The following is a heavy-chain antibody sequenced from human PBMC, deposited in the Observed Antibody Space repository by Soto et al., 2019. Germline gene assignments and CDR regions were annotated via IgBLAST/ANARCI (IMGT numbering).Heavy chain of an antibody. V-gene: IGHV3-9*01. CDR1: GFSFDDYT. CDR2: LSWNSGFS. D-gene: IGHD3-22*01. Sequence: VQLVESGGGLVQPGRSLRLSCGGSGFSFDDYTMHWVRQAPGKGPEWVASLSWNSGFSGYADSVKGRFTISRDNAQSSVHLQMNNLRTEDTALYYCAKGRGTIVVTDAYDIWGQGTMVTVSS. CDR3: AKGRGTIVVTDAYDI. J-gene: IGHJ3*02.